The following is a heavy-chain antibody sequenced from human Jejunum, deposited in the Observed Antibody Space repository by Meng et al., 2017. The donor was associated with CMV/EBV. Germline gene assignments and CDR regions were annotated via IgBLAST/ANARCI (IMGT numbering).Heavy chain of an antibody. V-gene: IGHV4-4*07. D-gene: IGHD6-19*01. CDR2: IYSSGTT. Sequence: QGPPQESGPGVGKPSGPLSLTCTVSGGSISNYYWSWIRQPAGKGLEYIGRIYSSGTTKYNPSLNSRVTMSVDTSKNQFSLKVRSVTAADTAVYLCARHEVVGTAIFDYWGQGTLVTVSS. CDR1: GGSISNYY. CDR3: ARHEVVGTAIFDY. J-gene: IGHJ4*02.